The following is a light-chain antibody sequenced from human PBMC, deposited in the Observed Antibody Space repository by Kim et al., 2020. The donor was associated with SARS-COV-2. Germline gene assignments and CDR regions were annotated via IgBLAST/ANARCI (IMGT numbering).Light chain of an antibody. J-gene: IGLJ2*01. Sequence: ALGQTVRNTCQGDSLRSYYETWYQQKPGQAPILVIYGKNNRPSGIPDRFSGSSSGNTASLTITGTPAGDEADYYCNSRNSNDNVVFGGGTQLTVL. CDR3: NSRNSNDNVV. V-gene: IGLV3-19*01. CDR2: GKN. CDR1: SLRSYY.